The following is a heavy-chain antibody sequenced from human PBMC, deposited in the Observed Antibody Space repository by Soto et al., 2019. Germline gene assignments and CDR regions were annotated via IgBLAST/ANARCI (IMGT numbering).Heavy chain of an antibody. Sequence: VTLKESGPLLVKPTETLTLTCTVSGFSLSNARMGGSWLRQPPGKALEWLAHIFSNDEKSYSTSLKSRSTISKDTSKSQVVLTMTNMDPVDTATYYCARIVPHTIAFDYWGQGTLVTVS. V-gene: IGHV2-26*01. J-gene: IGHJ4*02. CDR3: ARIVPHTIAFDY. D-gene: IGHD3-10*01. CDR1: GFSLSNARMG. CDR2: IFSNDEK.